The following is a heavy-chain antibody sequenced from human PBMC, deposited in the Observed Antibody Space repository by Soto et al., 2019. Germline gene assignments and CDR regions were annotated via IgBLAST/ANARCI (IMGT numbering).Heavy chain of an antibody. J-gene: IGHJ4*02. CDR1: GGTFSSYA. CDR2: IIPIFGTA. V-gene: IGHV1-69*13. Sequence: SVKVSCKASGGTFSSYAISWVRQAPGQGLEWMGGIIPIFGTANYAQKFQGRVTITADESTSTAYMELSSLRSEDTAVYYCASSMALYSGTSYYFDYWGQGTLVTVSS. CDR3: ASSMALYSGTSYYFDY. D-gene: IGHD5-12*01.